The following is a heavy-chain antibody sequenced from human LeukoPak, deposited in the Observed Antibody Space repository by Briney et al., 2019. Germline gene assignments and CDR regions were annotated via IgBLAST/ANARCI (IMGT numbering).Heavy chain of an antibody. CDR1: GYTFTGYY. V-gene: IGHV1-2*02. Sequence: ASVKVSCKASGYTFTGYYIHWVRQAPGQGLEWMGWINPNNGGTNYAQKFQGRVTITADESTSTAYMELSSLRSEDTAVYYCARDLSYGAAAFRPWGQGTLVTVSS. D-gene: IGHD6-25*01. CDR3: ARDLSYGAAAFRP. CDR2: INPNNGGT. J-gene: IGHJ5*02.